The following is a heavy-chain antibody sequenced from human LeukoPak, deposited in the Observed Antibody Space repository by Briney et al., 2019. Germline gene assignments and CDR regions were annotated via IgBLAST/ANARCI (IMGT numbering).Heavy chain of an antibody. V-gene: IGHV3-48*03. Sequence: TGGSLRLSCAASGFTFSSHEMNWVRQAPGKGLEWVSYISTSGSSIYYADSVKGRFTISRDNANNLLYLQMSSLRAEDTAVYYCARDRDTAYLRADYWGQGTLVSVS. CDR3: ARDRDTAYLRADY. J-gene: IGHJ4*02. CDR1: GFTFSSHE. CDR2: ISTSGSSI. D-gene: IGHD5-18*01.